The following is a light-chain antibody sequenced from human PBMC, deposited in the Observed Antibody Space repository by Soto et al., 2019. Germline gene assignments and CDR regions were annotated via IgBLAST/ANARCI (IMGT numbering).Light chain of an antibody. Sequence: EIVLTQSPGTLSLSPRERATLSCRASQSVSSNYVAWYQHKVGQAPRLLIYGASNRAPGIPDRFSGSGSGTDFTLTISRLEPADFALYFCQQYAASPRTFGQGTQVEV. CDR2: GAS. J-gene: IGKJ1*01. CDR3: QQYAASPRT. V-gene: IGKV3-20*01. CDR1: QSVSSNY.